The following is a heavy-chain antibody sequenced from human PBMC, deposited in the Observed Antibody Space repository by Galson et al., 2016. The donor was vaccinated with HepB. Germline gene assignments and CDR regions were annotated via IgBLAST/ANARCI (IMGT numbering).Heavy chain of an antibody. V-gene: IGHV4-34*01. CDR3: ARAMAIFGARVIDY. D-gene: IGHD3-3*01. CDR1: GGSFSGYF. CDR2: INHSGHT. J-gene: IGHJ4*02. Sequence: SETLSLTCAVYGGSFSGYFWSWIRQPPGKGLEWIGEINHSGHTNYNPSLKSRVTISEDTSKNQFSLKLSSVTAADMAVYYCARAMAIFGARVIDYWGQGTLVTVSS.